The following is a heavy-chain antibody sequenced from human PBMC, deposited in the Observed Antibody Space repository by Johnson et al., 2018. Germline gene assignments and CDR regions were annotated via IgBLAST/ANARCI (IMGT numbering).Heavy chain of an antibody. J-gene: IGHJ6*02. CDR3: TRFTNYCTNGVCYFRYYYGMDV. Sequence: VQLQESGGGLVQPGGTLKLSCAASGFTFSGSAMHWVRQASGKGLEWVGRIRSKANSYATAYAASVKGRFTIARDDSKKTAYLQMNSLKTEDTAVYYGTRFTNYCTNGVCYFRYYYGMDVWGQGTTVTVSS. CDR2: IRSKANSYAT. D-gene: IGHD2-8*01. CDR1: GFTFSGSA. V-gene: IGHV3-73*02.